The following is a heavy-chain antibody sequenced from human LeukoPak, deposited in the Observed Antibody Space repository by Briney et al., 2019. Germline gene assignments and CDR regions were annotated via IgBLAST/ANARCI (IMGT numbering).Heavy chain of an antibody. D-gene: IGHD6-19*01. V-gene: IGHV4-59*01. J-gene: IGHJ5*02. CDR2: IYYLGST. CDR1: GGSITGYY. Sequence: PSETLSLTCTVSGGSITGYYWSWIRQPPGKGLEWIGYIYYLGSTNYNPSLTSRVTISVDTSKNQSSLKLSSVTAADTAIYYCARDHSSGWYDPWGQGTLVTVSS. CDR3: ARDHSSGWYDP.